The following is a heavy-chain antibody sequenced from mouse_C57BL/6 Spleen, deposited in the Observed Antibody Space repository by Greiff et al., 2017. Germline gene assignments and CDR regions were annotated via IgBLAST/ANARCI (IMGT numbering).Heavy chain of an antibody. CDR3: ARSYYGNYWYFDV. CDR2: INPSSGYT. CDR1: GYTFPSYW. D-gene: IGHD2-1*01. Sequence: VQLQQSGAELAKPGASVKLSCKASGYTFPSYWMHWVKQRPGQGLEWIGYINPSSGYTKYNQKFKDKATLTADKSSSTAYMQLSSLTYEDSAVYYCARSYYGNYWYFDVWGTGTTGTVSS. V-gene: IGHV1-7*01. J-gene: IGHJ1*03.